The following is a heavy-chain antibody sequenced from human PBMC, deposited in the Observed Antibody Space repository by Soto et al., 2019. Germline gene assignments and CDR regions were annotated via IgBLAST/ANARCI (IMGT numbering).Heavy chain of an antibody. CDR3: AKARDQFDSSGADY. Sequence: GGSLRLSCAASGFTFSSNWMHWVHQAPGKGLVWVSRINSDGTYTSYADSVKGRFTISRDNAKNTLYLQLNSVRPEDTAVYFCAKARDQFDSSGADYWGQGSLVTVS. J-gene: IGHJ4*02. CDR2: INSDGTYT. CDR1: GFTFSSNW. D-gene: IGHD3-22*01. V-gene: IGHV3-74*01.